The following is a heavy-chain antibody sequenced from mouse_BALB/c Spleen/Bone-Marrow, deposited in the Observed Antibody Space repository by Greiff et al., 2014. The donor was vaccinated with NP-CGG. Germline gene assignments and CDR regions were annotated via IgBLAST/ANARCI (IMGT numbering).Heavy chain of an antibody. CDR2: IDPANGDT. V-gene: IGHV14-3*02. D-gene: IGHD1-1*01. CDR3: TKPSFYYGSSYWYFDV. CDR1: GFNIKDTF. Sequence: EVQLQQSGAELVKPGASVKLSCTASGFNIKDTFMHWVNQRPEQGLEWIGRIDPANGDTKYDPKFQGKATITADTSSNTAYLQLSSLTSEDTAVYYCTKPSFYYGSSYWYFDVWGAGTTVTVSS. J-gene: IGHJ1*01.